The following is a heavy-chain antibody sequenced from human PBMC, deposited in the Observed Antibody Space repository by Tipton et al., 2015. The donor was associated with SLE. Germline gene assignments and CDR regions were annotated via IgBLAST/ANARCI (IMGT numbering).Heavy chain of an antibody. V-gene: IGHV4-59*08. CDR1: GGSISSSY. D-gene: IGHD2-21*02. Sequence: TLSLTCSVSGGSISSSYWIWIRQPPGKGLEWLGYIYHGGSTNYNPSLKSRVTMSVDTSKNQVSLKLTSVTAADTAVYYCARGRVTWGGAIIGVDVWGQGTSVNVSS. J-gene: IGHJ6*02. CDR3: ARGRVTWGGAIIGVDV. CDR2: IYHGGST.